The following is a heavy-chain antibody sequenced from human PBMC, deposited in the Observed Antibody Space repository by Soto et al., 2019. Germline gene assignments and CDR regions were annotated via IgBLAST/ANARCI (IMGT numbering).Heavy chain of an antibody. CDR2: IIPILGTP. V-gene: IGHV1-69*06. D-gene: IGHD3-22*01. J-gene: IGHJ4*02. CDR3: ARERSRYDRSGYYRPDY. Sequence: QVQLVQSGAEVKKPGSSVKVSCKVSGDTFSTYSISWVRQAPGQGLEWLGGIIPILGTPSYAQRFQDRVTITAEKSKSTGYMEVSSLRSEDTAVYYCARERSRYDRSGYYRPDYWGQGTLVTVSS. CDR1: GDTFSTYS.